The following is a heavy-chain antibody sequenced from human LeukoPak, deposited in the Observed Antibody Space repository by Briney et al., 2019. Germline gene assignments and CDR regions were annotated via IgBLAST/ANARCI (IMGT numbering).Heavy chain of an antibody. CDR3: ARDEGGYCSGGSCPIYFQH. D-gene: IGHD2-15*01. CDR2: ISYDGSNK. Sequence: QAGGSLRLSCAASGFTFSSYAMHWVRQAPGKGLEWVAVISYDGSNKYYADSVKGRFTISRDNSKSTLYLQMNSLRAEDTAVYYCARDEGGYCSGGSCPIYFQHWGQGTLVTVSS. CDR1: GFTFSSYA. V-gene: IGHV3-30*04. J-gene: IGHJ1*01.